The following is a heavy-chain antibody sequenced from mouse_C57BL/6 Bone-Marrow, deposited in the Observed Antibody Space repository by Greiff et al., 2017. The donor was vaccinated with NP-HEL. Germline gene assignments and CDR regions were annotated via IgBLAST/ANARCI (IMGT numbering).Heavy chain of an antibody. D-gene: IGHD2-4*01. CDR1: GYTFTSYW. CDR2: IDPSDSYT. V-gene: IGHV1-50*01. CDR3: ANDYDYAMDY. Sequence: VHLVESGAELVKPGASVKLSCKASGYTFTSYWMQWVKQRPGQGLEWIGEIDPSDSYTNYNQKFKGKATLTVDTSSSTAYMQLSSLTSEDSAVYYCANDYDYAMDYWGQGTSVTVSS. J-gene: IGHJ4*01.